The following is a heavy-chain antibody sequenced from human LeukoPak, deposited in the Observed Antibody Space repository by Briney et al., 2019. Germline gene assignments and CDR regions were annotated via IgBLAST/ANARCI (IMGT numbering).Heavy chain of an antibody. J-gene: IGHJ4*02. CDR1: GGFISSNN. CDR3: AKFKGHYGDSEYYFDS. Sequence: GTLSLTCAVSGGFISSNNWWSWVRQAPGKGLEWVSCITGSSDYIFYADSVRGRFTISRDNAKNSLFLQMNSLRAEDTAVYYCAKFKGHYGDSEYYFDSWGQGTLVTVSS. CDR2: ITGSSDYI. V-gene: IGHV3-21*01. D-gene: IGHD3-10*01.